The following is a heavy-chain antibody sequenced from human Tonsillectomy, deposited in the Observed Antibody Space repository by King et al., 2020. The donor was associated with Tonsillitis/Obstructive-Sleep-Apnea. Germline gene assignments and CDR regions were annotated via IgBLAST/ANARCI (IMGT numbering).Heavy chain of an antibody. V-gene: IGHV3-30*01. CDR2: ISYDGSNK. J-gene: IGHJ3*02. Sequence: VQLVESGGGVVQPGRSLRLSCAASGFTFSSYAMHWVRQAPGKGLEWVAVISYDGSNKYYADSVKGRFTISRDNSKNTRYLQMNSLTAEDTAVYYCARRGDFWSGYEEGAFDIWGQGTMVTVSS. CDR3: ARRGDFWSGYEEGAFDI. D-gene: IGHD3-3*01. CDR1: GFTFSSYA.